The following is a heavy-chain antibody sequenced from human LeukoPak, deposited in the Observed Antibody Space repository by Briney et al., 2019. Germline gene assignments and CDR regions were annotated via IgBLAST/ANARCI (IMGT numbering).Heavy chain of an antibody. CDR2: ISRSSTYI. CDR1: GFTFSSFS. CDR3: AREGVPGSWGPDY. V-gene: IGHV3-21*01. Sequence: GGSPRLSCAASGFTFSSFSMNWVRQAPGKGLEWVSSISRSSTYIYFADSLKGRFTISRDNAKNSLDLQMNSLRAEDTAVYYCAREGVPGSWGPDYWGQGTLVTVSS. D-gene: IGHD6-19*01. J-gene: IGHJ4*02.